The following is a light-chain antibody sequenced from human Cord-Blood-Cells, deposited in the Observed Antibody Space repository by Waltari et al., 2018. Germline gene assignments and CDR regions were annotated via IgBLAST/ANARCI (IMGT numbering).Light chain of an antibody. CDR2: GAS. Sequence: EIVLTQSPGTLSLSPGERATLSCSASQSVSSSDLAWYQQKTGQAPRLLIYGASSRATGIPDRCSGSGSGTDFTLTISRLEPEDFAVYYCQQYGSSPPYTFGQGTKLEIK. CDR1: QSVSSSD. CDR3: QQYGSSPPYT. J-gene: IGKJ2*01. V-gene: IGKV3-20*01.